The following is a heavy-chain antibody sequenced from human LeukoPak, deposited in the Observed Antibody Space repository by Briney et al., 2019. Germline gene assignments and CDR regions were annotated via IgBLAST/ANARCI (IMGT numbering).Heavy chain of an antibody. J-gene: IGHJ4*02. CDR1: GFTFSSYG. Sequence: GGSLRLSCAASGFTFSSYGMHWVRQAPGKGLEWVAVIWYDGSNKYYADSVKGRFTISRDNSKNTLYLQMNSLRAEDTAVYYCASTKSGYITDGWGQGTLDTVSS. CDR2: IWYDGSNK. D-gene: IGHD5-18*01. CDR3: ASTKSGYITDG. V-gene: IGHV3-33*01.